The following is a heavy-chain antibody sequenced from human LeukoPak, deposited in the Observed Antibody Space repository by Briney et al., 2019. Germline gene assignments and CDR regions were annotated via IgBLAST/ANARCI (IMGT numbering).Heavy chain of an antibody. Sequence: GGSLRLSCAASGFAFSVYEMYWVRQAPGKGLEWVSYISSSGGTRYYADSVKGRFTISRDNPKNSLYLQMNSLRAEDTAVYYCATLTVASSFDYWGQGTLVTVSS. CDR2: ISSSGGTR. J-gene: IGHJ4*02. CDR3: ATLTVASSFDY. D-gene: IGHD4-11*01. V-gene: IGHV3-48*03. CDR1: GFAFSVYE.